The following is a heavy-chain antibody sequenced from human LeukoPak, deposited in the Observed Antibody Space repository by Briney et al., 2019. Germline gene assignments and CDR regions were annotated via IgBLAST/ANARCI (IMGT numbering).Heavy chain of an antibody. J-gene: IGHJ4*02. CDR3: ARTQDIVATVYFDY. D-gene: IGHD5-12*01. V-gene: IGHV3-7*01. CDR2: IKQDGSEK. CDR1: GFTFSSYW. Sequence: GGSLRLSCAASGFTFSSYWMSWVRQAPGKGLEWVANIKQDGSEKYYVDSVKGRFTISRDNAKNSLYLQMNSLRAEDTAVYYCARTQDIVATVYFDYWGQGTLVTVSS.